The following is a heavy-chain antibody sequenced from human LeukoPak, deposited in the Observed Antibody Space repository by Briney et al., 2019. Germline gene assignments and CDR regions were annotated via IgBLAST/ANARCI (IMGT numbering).Heavy chain of an antibody. CDR2: IYTSGST. J-gene: IGHJ4*02. CDR1: GGSLSSGSFY. Sequence: PSDTLSLTCTVSGGSLSSGSFYWSWIRQPAGKGLEWIGRIYTSGSTNYNPSLKSRVTISVDTSNNQFSLKLSSETAADTAVYYCARDCPEADSQKIWGRGTLVTVSS. D-gene: IGHD6-13*01. CDR3: ARDCPEADSQKI. V-gene: IGHV4-61*02.